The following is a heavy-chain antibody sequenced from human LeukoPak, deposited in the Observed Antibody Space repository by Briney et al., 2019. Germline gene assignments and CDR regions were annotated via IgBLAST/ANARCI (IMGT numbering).Heavy chain of an antibody. CDR1: GFTFSSYT. CDR2: ISSSGKYI. D-gene: IGHD4-17*01. CDR3: ATWDDYGDYVDFQN. J-gene: IGHJ4*02. Sequence: GGSLRLSCVGSGFTFSSYTMNWVRQAPGKGLEWVSSISSSGKYIYYADSVRGRFTISRDDAKNSLFLHMNSLRAEDTALYYCATWDDYGDYVDFQNWGQGTLVAVSS. V-gene: IGHV3-21*01.